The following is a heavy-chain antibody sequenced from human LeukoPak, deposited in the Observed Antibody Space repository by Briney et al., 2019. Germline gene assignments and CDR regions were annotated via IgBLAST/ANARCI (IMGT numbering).Heavy chain of an antibody. Sequence: GGSLRLSCAASGFTFSSYAMSWVRQAPGKGLEWVSAISGSGDSTYYGDSVKGRFTISRDNSKNTLYLQMNSLRAEDTAVYYCARDPRGGAIYGVVITCYYYYGMDVWGQGTTVTVSS. CDR3: ARDPRGGAIYGVVITCYYYYGMDV. V-gene: IGHV3-23*01. D-gene: IGHD3-3*01. J-gene: IGHJ6*02. CDR2: ISGSGDST. CDR1: GFTFSSYA.